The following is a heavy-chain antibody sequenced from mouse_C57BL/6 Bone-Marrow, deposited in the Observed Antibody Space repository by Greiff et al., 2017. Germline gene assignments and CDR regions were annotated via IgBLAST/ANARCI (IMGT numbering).Heavy chain of an antibody. V-gene: IGHV1-5*01. J-gene: IGHJ4*01. Sequence: VQLQQSGTVLARPGASVKMSCKTSGYTFTSYWMHWVKQRPGQGLEWIGAIYPGNSDTSYNQKFKGKAKLTAVTSASTGYMELSSLTTEDSAFYYCTRYRWDILWAMDYWGQGTSVTVSS. CDR1: GYTFTSYW. CDR2: IYPGNSDT. CDR3: TRYRWDILWAMDY. D-gene: IGHD1-1*02.